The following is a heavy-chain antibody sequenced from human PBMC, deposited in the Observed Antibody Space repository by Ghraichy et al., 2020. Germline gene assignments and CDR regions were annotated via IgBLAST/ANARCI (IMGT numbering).Heavy chain of an antibody. J-gene: IGHJ4*02. Sequence: SLRLSCAASGFDFTTHAMHWVRQAPGKGLEWVAMIWSDGSHKHYPDSVKGRFPIYRDNSKDTVYLEINSLRAEDSAMYYCTRDPPGSGWSFDCWGQGSLVTVSS. CDR2: IWSDGSHK. CDR3: TRDPPGSGWSFDC. D-gene: IGHD6-19*01. CDR1: GFDFTTHA. V-gene: IGHV3-33*01.